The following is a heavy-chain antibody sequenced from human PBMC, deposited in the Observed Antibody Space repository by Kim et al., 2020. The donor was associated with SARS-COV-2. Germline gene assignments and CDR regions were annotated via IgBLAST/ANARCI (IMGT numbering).Heavy chain of an antibody. J-gene: IGHJ4*02. D-gene: IGHD6-19*01. CDR3: ARGLHRPPTALAVSGFGY. CDR2: INPRGGST. CDR1: GYTFISYY. Sequence: ASVKVSCKASGYTFISYYIHWVRQAPGQGLEWMGIINPRGGSTSYAQRFQGRVTMTRDTSTSTVYMELSSLRSDDTAVYYCARGLHRPPTALAVSGFGYWDQGTLVTVSA. V-gene: IGHV1-46*01.